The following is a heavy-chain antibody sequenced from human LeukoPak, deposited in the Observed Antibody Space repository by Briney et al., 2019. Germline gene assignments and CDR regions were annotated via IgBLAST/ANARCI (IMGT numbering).Heavy chain of an antibody. CDR2: MNPNSGNT. Sequence: ASVKVSCKASRYTFTSYDINWVRQATGQGLEWMGWMNPNSGNTGYAQKFQGRVTITRNTSISTAYMELSSLRSEDTAVYYCAIEHYDFWSGYYGYYYYYYVDVWGKGTTVTVSS. CDR3: AIEHYDFWSGYYGYYYYYYVDV. V-gene: IGHV1-8*03. J-gene: IGHJ6*03. CDR1: RYTFTSYD. D-gene: IGHD3-3*01.